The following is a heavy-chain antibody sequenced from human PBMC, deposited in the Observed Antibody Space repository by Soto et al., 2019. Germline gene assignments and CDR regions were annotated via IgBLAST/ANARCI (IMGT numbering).Heavy chain of an antibody. CDR3: AGGSGQDYLAFDL. CDR2: INPNSGAT. D-gene: IGHD2-15*01. CDR1: GYTFTGYY. V-gene: IGHV1-2*02. J-gene: IGHJ3*01. Sequence: ASVKVSCKPSGYTFTGYYIHWVRKAPGQGLEWMGWINPNSGATIYAQKFQGRVTLTRDTSISTASVEVTRLKSDDTAVYYCAGGSGQDYLAFDLLGRGTVVTVSS.